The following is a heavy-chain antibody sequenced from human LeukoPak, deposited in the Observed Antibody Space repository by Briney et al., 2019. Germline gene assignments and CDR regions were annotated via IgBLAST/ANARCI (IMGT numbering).Heavy chain of an antibody. J-gene: IGHJ4*02. CDR1: GLTFDDYG. CDR3: ARASSGWYGY. V-gene: IGHV3-30*03. CDR2: ISHDGTTR. Sequence: GGSLRLSCEVSGLTFDDYGMHWGRQAPGKGLEWLAVISHDGTTRHYVDSVQGRFTISRDNSKNTLYLQMGSLRVEDMAVYYCARASSGWYGYWGQGTLVTVSS. D-gene: IGHD6-19*01.